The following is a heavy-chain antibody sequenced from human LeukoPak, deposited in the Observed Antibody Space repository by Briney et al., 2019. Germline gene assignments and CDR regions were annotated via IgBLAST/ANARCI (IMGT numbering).Heavy chain of an antibody. Sequence: GGSLRLSCAASGFTFSSYGMHWVRQTPGKGLEWVAIIWYDGSNKYYADSVKGRFTTSRDNSKNTLYLQMNSLRAEDTAVYYCARDTYESSEFDYWGQGTLVTVSS. D-gene: IGHD6-6*01. V-gene: IGHV3-33*01. J-gene: IGHJ4*02. CDR1: GFTFSSYG. CDR2: IWYDGSNK. CDR3: ARDTYESSEFDY.